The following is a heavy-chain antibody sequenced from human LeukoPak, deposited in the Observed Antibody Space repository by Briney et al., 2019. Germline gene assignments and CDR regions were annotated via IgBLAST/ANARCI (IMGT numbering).Heavy chain of an antibody. Sequence: PGGSLRLSCAASGFTVSRSYMYWVRQAPGKGLEWVSFFYRGDSTYYAESVRGRFTISRDNSKNTLYLLMNSLIPEDTAVYYCAREVVSTPSYFDSWGQGTLVTVSS. V-gene: IGHV3-53*01. CDR1: GFTVSRSY. J-gene: IGHJ4*02. D-gene: IGHD2-15*01. CDR2: FYRGDST. CDR3: AREVVSTPSYFDS.